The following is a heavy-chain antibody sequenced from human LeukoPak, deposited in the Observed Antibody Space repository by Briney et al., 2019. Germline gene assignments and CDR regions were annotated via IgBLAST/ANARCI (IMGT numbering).Heavy chain of an antibody. Sequence: GGSLRLSCTASGFTFGDYAMTWVRQAPGKGLEWVGFIRSKAYGGTTEYAASVKDRFTISRDDSKSIANLQMNSLKIGDTAVYYCSRMIYCSGGSCSSDYGGQGTLVTVSS. CDR3: SRMIYCSGGSCSSDY. D-gene: IGHD2-15*01. J-gene: IGHJ4*02. CDR1: GFTFGDYA. CDR2: IRSKAYGGTT. V-gene: IGHV3-49*04.